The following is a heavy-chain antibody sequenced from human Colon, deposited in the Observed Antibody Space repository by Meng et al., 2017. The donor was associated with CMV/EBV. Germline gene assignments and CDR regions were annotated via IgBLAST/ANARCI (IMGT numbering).Heavy chain of an antibody. D-gene: IGHD3-3*01. CDR1: GFSFNAYS. CDR2: ISGGST. Sequence: GESLKISCAGSGFSFNAYSMYWVRQAPGGGLEWVSSISGGSTYYADSVKGRFTISRDNSENTLYLQMNSLRVDDTAVYYCVRAHDLWTKSAFAFWGQGTMVTVS. V-gene: IGHV3-21*04. J-gene: IGHJ3*01. CDR3: VRAHDLWTKSAFAF.